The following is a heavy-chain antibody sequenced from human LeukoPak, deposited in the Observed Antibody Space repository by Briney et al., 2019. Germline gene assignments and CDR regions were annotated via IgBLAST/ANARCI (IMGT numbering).Heavy chain of an antibody. D-gene: IGHD2-15*01. J-gene: IGHJ4*02. CDR1: GGSISSSSYY. CDR3: ARRVVVAAFDY. Sequence: SETLSPTCTVSGGSISSSSYYWGWIRQPPGKGLEWIGSIYYSGSTYYNPSLKSRVTISVDTSKNQFSLKLSSVTAADTAVYYCARRVVVAAFDYWGQGTLVTVSS. V-gene: IGHV4-39*01. CDR2: IYYSGST.